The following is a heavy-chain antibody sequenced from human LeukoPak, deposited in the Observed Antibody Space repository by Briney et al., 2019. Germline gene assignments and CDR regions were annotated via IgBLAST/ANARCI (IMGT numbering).Heavy chain of an antibody. D-gene: IGHD2-15*01. V-gene: IGHV3-74*01. CDR1: GLTFSSHW. CDR2: ITNDGSST. J-gene: IGHJ4*02. Sequence: GGSLRLSCAASGLTFSSHWMHWVRQAPGKGLVWVSRITNDGSSTTYADSVKGRFTISRDNAKNMLYLQVNSLRAEDTAVYYCAKEASGGSCSDWGQGTLVTVSS. CDR3: AKEASGGSCSD.